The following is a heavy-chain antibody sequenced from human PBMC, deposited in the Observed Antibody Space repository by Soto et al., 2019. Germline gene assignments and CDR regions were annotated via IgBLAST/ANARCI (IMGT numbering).Heavy chain of an antibody. CDR2: ISYDGSNE. D-gene: IGHD3-22*01. CDR3: AKHTYDHDRSGYYIFDC. J-gene: IGHJ4*02. Sequence: QVQLVESGGGVVQPGRSLRLSCAVSGFTFSSYGMHWVRQAPGKGLEWVAHISYDGSNEHYVDSVKGRFTISRDNSKNTLYLQMNSLRAEDTAVYYCAKHTYDHDRSGYYIFDCWGQGTLVTVSS. V-gene: IGHV3-30*18. CDR1: GFTFSSYG.